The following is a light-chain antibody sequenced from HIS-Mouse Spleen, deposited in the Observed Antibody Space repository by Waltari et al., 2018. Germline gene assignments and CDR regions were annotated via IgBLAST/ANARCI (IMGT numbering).Light chain of an antibody. Sequence: QSALTQPASVSGSPGQSITISCTGTSSDVGSYNLVSWYQQHPGKAPNLMIYEGSKRPSGVSNRVSGSKSGNTASLTISGLQAEDEADYYCCSYAGSSTFDVVFGGGTKLTVL. CDR1: SSDVGSYNL. CDR2: EGS. V-gene: IGLV2-23*03. CDR3: CSYAGSSTFDVV. J-gene: IGLJ2*01.